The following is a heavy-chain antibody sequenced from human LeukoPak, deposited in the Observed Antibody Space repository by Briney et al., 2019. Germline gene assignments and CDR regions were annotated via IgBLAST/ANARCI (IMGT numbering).Heavy chain of an antibody. D-gene: IGHD6-19*01. V-gene: IGHV3-74*01. CDR3: AKDSFGSGLTFDY. Sequence: GGSLRLSCVASGFTFSNHWMHWVRQNPGKGLVWVSRIKGDGSSISHADSVTGRFTISRDNSKNTLYLQMNSLRAEDTAVYYCAKDSFGSGLTFDYWGQGTLVTVSS. CDR1: GFTFSNHW. CDR2: IKGDGSSI. J-gene: IGHJ4*02.